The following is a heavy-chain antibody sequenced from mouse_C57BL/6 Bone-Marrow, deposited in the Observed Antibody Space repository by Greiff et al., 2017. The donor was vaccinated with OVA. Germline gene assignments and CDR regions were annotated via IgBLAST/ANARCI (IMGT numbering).Heavy chain of an antibody. CDR2: ISSGSSTI. CDR1: GFTFSDYG. Sequence: VQLQQSGGGLVKPGGSLKLSCAASGFTFSDYGMHWVRQAPEKGLEWVAYISSGSSTIYYADTVKGRFTISRDNAKNTLFLQMTSLRSEDTAMYYCARPPYYYGSSYWYFDVWGTGTTVTVSS. D-gene: IGHD1-1*01. J-gene: IGHJ1*03. CDR3: ARPPYYYGSSYWYFDV. V-gene: IGHV5-17*01.